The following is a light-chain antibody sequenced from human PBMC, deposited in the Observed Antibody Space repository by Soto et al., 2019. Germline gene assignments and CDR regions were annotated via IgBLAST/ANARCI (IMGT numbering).Light chain of an antibody. CDR2: DSS. CDR3: AAWDDSLNGWV. J-gene: IGLJ3*02. CDR1: SSNIGSNF. V-gene: IGLV1-47*02. Sequence: QLVLTQPPSASGTPGQTVTISCSGSSSNIGSNFVYWYQQVPGTAPKVVIYDSSQRPSGVPDRFSGSKSGTSASLAISGLRSENEADYYCAAWDDSLNGWVFGGGTQLTVL.